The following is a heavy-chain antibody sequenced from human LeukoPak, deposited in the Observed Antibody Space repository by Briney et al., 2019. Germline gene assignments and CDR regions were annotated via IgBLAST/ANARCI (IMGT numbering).Heavy chain of an antibody. V-gene: IGHV4-59*01. CDR2: IYYSGST. J-gene: IGHJ4*02. Sequence: SETLSLTYTVSGGSISSYYWSWIRQPPGKGLEWIGYIYYSGSTNYNPSLKSRVIISVDMSKNQFSLKLSSVTAADTAVYYCARMISSGSMAIVYWGQGTLVTVSS. D-gene: IGHD6-19*01. CDR1: GGSISSYY. CDR3: ARMISSGSMAIVY.